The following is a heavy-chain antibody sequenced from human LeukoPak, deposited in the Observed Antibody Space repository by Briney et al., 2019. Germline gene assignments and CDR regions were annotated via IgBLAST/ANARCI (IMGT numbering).Heavy chain of an antibody. Sequence: GGSLRLSCAASGFTFSSYGMSWVRQAPGKGLEWASFIYSGGSTHYSDSVKGRFTISRDNSKNTLYLQMNSLRAEDTAVYYCARRAGAYSHPYDYWGQGTLVTVSS. CDR1: GFTFSSYG. V-gene: IGHV3-53*01. J-gene: IGHJ4*02. CDR3: ARRAGAYSHPYDY. CDR2: IYSGGST. D-gene: IGHD4/OR15-4a*01.